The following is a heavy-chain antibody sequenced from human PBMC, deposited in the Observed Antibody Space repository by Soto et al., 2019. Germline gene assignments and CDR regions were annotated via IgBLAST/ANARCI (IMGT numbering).Heavy chain of an antibody. CDR3: ARDKYCSGGSCRKNWFDP. CDR1: SRSLNSSY. Sequence: PSESLSITCTVSSRSLNSSYWSWIRQPPGKVLEWLAYIYDDGSANYNPSLKSRATISLDMSKNQFSLKLTSVTAADTAVYYCARDKYCSGGSCRKNWFDPWGQGTLVTVSS. D-gene: IGHD2-15*01. J-gene: IGHJ5*02. V-gene: IGHV4-59*01. CDR2: IYDDGSA.